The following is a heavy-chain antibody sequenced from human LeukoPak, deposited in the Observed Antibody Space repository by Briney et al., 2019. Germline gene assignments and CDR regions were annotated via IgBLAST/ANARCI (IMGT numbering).Heavy chain of an antibody. J-gene: IGHJ5*02. CDR2: IYRSGST. CDR1: GFTVSNSY. V-gene: IGHV3-53*01. Sequence: GGSLRLSCAASGFTVSNSYMTWVRQAPGKGLEWVSVIYRSGSTHYADSVKGRFSISRGSSNNTLFLQMSSLRVDDTAVYYCARALSLDWFKIDPWGQGTLVTVSS. CDR3: ARALSLDWFKIDP. D-gene: IGHD3-9*01.